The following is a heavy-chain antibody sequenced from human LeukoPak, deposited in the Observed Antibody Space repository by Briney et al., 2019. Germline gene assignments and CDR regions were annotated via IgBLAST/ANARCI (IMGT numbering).Heavy chain of an antibody. CDR2: INPNSGGT. Sequence: ASVKVSRKASGYTFTGYYMHWVRQAPGQGLEWMGRINPNSGGTNYAQKFQGRVTMTRDTFISTAYMELSRLRSDDTAVYYCARGVRSSTNWFDPWGQGTLVTVSS. CDR1: GYTFTGYY. CDR3: ARGVRSSTNWFDP. D-gene: IGHD2-2*01. J-gene: IGHJ5*02. V-gene: IGHV1-2*06.